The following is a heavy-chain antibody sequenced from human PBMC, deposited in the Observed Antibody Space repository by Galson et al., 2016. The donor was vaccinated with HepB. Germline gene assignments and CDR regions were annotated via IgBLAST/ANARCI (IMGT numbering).Heavy chain of an antibody. V-gene: IGHV4-59*08. CDR3: ARHGHLVSYFDY. D-gene: IGHD6-6*01. J-gene: IGHJ4*02. CDR2: VFPSGST. Sequence: SETLSLTCTVSGGSFSSYSWSWIRQSPGKGLEWVGYVFPSGSTNYNPSLGSRVTISVDTSMRQVSLRMNSVTAADTAVYYCARHGHLVSYFDYWGQGTLVTVTS. CDR1: GGSFSSYS.